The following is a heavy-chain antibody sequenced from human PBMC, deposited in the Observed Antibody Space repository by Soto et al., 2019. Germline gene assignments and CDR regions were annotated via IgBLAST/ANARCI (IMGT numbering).Heavy chain of an antibody. CDR1: GFTFSSYA. D-gene: IGHD6-19*01. CDR2: IYGSGDTT. V-gene: IGHV3-23*01. J-gene: IGHJ4*02. Sequence: EVQLLESAGGLVQPGGSLRLSCAASGFTFSSYAMSWVRQAPGKGLEWVSSIYGSGDTTYYADSVKGRFTISRDNSKDTLYLQMISLRAEDTAVYYCAKVGDLKQGLEHCDSWGQGTLVTVSS. CDR3: AKVGDLKQGLEHCDS.